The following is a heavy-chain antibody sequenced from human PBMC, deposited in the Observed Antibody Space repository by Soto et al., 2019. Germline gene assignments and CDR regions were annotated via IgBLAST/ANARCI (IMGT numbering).Heavy chain of an antibody. CDR2: IYSGGST. D-gene: IGHD3-22*01. Sequence: GGSLRLSCAASGFTVSSNYMSWVRQAPGKGLEWVSVIYSGGSTYYADSVKGRFTISRDNSKNTLYLQMNSLRAEDTAVYYCARVGDHGFYDSSGYYYDWYFQHWGQGTLVTVSS. V-gene: IGHV3-53*01. CDR1: GFTVSSNY. J-gene: IGHJ1*01. CDR3: ARVGDHGFYDSSGYYYDWYFQH.